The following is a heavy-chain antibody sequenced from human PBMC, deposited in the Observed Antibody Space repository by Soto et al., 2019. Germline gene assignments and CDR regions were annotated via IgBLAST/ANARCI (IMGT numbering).Heavy chain of an antibody. Sequence: QVQLVQSGAEVKKPGASVKVSCKASGYTFTSYDINWVRQATGQGLEWMGWMNPNSGNTGYAQKFQGRVTMTRNTSISTAYMELSSLRSEDTAVDYCARVRSIAARLHFQHWGQGTLVTVSS. CDR1: GYTFTSYD. D-gene: IGHD6-6*01. V-gene: IGHV1-8*01. CDR3: ARVRSIAARLHFQH. J-gene: IGHJ1*01. CDR2: MNPNSGNT.